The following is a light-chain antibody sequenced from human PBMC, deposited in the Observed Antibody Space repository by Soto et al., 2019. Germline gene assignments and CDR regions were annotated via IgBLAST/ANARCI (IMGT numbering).Light chain of an antibody. CDR2: GAS. Sequence: EIVLTQSPGTLSLSLGERATLSCRASESVRSSYLAWYQQKPGQAPRLLIFGASNRATGIPARFSGSGSGTDFTLTINSPEPDDFAVYYCQQRDSWPITFGQGTRLEIK. CDR1: ESVRSSY. V-gene: IGKV3D-20*02. J-gene: IGKJ5*01. CDR3: QQRDSWPIT.